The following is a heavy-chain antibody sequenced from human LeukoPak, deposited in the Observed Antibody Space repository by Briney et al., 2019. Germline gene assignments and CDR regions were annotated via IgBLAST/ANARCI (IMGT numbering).Heavy chain of an antibody. CDR3: AELGITMIGGV. CDR1: GFTFSSYE. D-gene: IGHD3-10*02. CDR2: ISSSGSTI. Sequence: GGSLRLSCAASGFTFSSYEMNWVRQAPGKGLEWGSYISSSGSTIYYADSVKGRFTISRDNAKNSLYLQMNSLRAEDTAVYYCAELGITMIGGVWGKGTTVTVSS. J-gene: IGHJ6*04. V-gene: IGHV3-48*03.